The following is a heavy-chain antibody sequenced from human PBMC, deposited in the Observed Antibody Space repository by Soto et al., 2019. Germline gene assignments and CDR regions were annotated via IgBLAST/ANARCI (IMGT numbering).Heavy chain of an antibody. CDR1: GFTFSDYY. Sequence: QVQLVESGGGLVKPGGSLRLSCAASGFTFSDYYMSWIRQAPGKGLEWVSYISSSSSYTNYADSVKGRFTISRDNAKNSQYRQMNSLRAEDTAVYYCARARSGYCSSTSCPAKIWFDPWGQGTLVTVSS. V-gene: IGHV3-11*06. CDR2: ISSSSSYT. CDR3: ARARSGYCSSTSCPAKIWFDP. D-gene: IGHD2-2*03. J-gene: IGHJ5*02.